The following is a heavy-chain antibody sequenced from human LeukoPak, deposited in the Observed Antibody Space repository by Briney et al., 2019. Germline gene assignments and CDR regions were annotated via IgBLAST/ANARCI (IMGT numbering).Heavy chain of an antibody. CDR2: INGDGNST. V-gene: IGHV3-74*01. Sequence: PGGSLRLSCAASGFTFSSYWMHWVHQAPGKGLVWVSRINGDGNSTNYADSVKGRFTISRDNAKNTLYLQMNSLRAEDTAVYYCKVSSGPFDYWGQGTLVTASS. J-gene: IGHJ4*02. CDR1: GFTFSSYW. D-gene: IGHD3-22*01. CDR3: KVSSGPFDY.